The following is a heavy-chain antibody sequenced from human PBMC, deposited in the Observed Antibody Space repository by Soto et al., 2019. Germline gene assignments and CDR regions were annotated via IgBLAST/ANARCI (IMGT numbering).Heavy chain of an antibody. CDR3: AREQGIPTFGVYPTSYNGMDV. CDR1: GYTFSNSG. V-gene: IGHV1-18*01. D-gene: IGHD3-3*01. Sequence: QVQLIQSGAEVKKPGASVKVSCKDSGYTFSNSGISWVRQAPGQGLEWLGWINSDNGNTNYAQNLQGRVTLTTDTSTSTAYMDLRSLRSDDTAVYYCAREQGIPTFGVYPTSYNGMDVWGPGTTVTVSS. J-gene: IGHJ6*02. CDR2: INSDNGNT.